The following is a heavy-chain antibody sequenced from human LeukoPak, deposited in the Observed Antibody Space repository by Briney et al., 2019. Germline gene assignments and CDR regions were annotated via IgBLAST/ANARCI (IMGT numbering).Heavy chain of an antibody. CDR3: AKHSGGSCYSSFDY. Sequence: PGGALRLSCAASGFTFSSYAMSWVRQAPGKGLEWVSAISGSGGSTYYADSVKGRFTISRDNSKNTLYLQMNSLRAEDTAVYYCAKHSGGSCYSSFDYWGQGTLVTVSS. J-gene: IGHJ4*02. CDR2: ISGSGGST. CDR1: GFTFSSYA. D-gene: IGHD2-15*01. V-gene: IGHV3-23*01.